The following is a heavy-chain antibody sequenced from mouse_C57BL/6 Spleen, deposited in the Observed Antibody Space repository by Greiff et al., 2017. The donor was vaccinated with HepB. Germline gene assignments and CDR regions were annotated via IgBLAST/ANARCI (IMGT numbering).Heavy chain of an antibody. CDR2: INPNNGGT. CDR3: ARSDYGSSYDWYFDV. J-gene: IGHJ1*03. Sequence: SGPELVKPGASVKISCKASGYTFTDYYMNWVKQSHGKSLEWIGDINPNNGGTSYNQKFKGKATLTVDKSSSTAYMELRSLTSEDSAVYYCARSDYGSSYDWYFDVWGTGTTVTVSS. CDR1: GYTFTDYY. V-gene: IGHV1-26*01. D-gene: IGHD1-1*01.